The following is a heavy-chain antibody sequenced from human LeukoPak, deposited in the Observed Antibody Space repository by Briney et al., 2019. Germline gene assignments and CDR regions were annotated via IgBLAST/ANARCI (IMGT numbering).Heavy chain of an antibody. D-gene: IGHD5-24*01. CDR1: GYTFTGYY. J-gene: IGHJ5*02. CDR3: AREYRRDGYNGINWFDP. V-gene: IGHV1-2*02. Sequence: GESLKISCKGSGYTFTGYYMHWVRQAPGQGLEWMGWINPNSGGTNYAQKFQGRVTMTRDTSISTAYMELSRLRSDDTAVHYCAREYRRDGYNGINWFDPWGQGTLVTVAS. CDR2: INPNSGGT.